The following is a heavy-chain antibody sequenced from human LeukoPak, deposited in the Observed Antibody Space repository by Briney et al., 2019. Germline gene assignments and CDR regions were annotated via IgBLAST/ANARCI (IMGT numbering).Heavy chain of an antibody. CDR3: ARGSVDWYGGHYFDY. CDR2: ISSNGGST. CDR1: GFTFSSYA. D-gene: IGHD3/OR15-3a*01. V-gene: IGHV3-64*02. Sequence: GGSLRLSCAASGFTFSSYAMHWVRQAPGKGLEYVSSISSNGGSTYYADSVKGRFTISRDNSKNTLYLQMGSLRAEDMAVYYCARGSVDWYGGHYFDYWGQGTLVTVSS. J-gene: IGHJ4*02.